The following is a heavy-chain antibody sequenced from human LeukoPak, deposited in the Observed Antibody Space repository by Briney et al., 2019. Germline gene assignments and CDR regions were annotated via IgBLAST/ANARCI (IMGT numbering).Heavy chain of an antibody. Sequence: SETLPLTCTVSGGSINISYWSWIRQPPGKGLEWIGYIYYRGSTNYNPSLKSRVTISVDTSKNQYSLKLSSVTAADTAVYYCARSGVFTGYDAFDIWGQGTRVTVSS. D-gene: IGHD6-13*01. CDR1: GGSINISY. V-gene: IGHV4-59*08. J-gene: IGHJ3*02. CDR3: ARSGVFTGYDAFDI. CDR2: IYYRGST.